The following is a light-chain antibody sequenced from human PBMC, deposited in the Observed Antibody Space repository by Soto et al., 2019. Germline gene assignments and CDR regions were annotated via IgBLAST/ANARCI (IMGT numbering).Light chain of an antibody. V-gene: IGLV2-23*01. Sequence: QSALTQPASVSGSPGQSITSSCTGTSSDVGSYNLVSLFQQLPGKVPKLIIYEGTKRHSGVSDRFSGSKSGYTASFTISGLQAEDAADYYCFSYAGNSVYVFGTGTKLTVL. CDR1: SSDVGSYNL. CDR3: FSYAGNSVYV. J-gene: IGLJ1*01. CDR2: EGT.